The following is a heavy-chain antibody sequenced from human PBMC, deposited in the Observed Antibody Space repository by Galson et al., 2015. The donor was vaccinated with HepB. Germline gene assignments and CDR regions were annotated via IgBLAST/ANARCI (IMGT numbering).Heavy chain of an antibody. V-gene: IGHV3-21*01. J-gene: IGHJ4*02. Sequence: SLRLSCAASGFTFRDYNMTWVRQAPGKGLEWVSPITSTSSETYYAESVKGRFTISRDYAKNSLDLQMNSLTADDTAVYYCARENFTIEKTGPLFDHWGLGTLVTVSS. CDR1: GFTFRDYN. CDR3: ARENFTIEKTGPLFDH. CDR2: ITSTSSET. D-gene: IGHD3-10*01.